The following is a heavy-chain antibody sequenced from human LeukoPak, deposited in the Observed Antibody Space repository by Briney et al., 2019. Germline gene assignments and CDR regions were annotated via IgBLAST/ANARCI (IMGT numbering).Heavy chain of an antibody. Sequence: SQTLSLTCAISGDSVSSNSAAWNWIRQSPSRGLEWLGRTYYRSKWYNDYAVSVKSRITINPDTSQNQFSLQLNSVTPEDTAVYYCARVQVVPAAIPGYYYYYMDVWGKGTTVTVSS. CDR1: GDSVSSNSAA. CDR2: TYYRSKWYN. D-gene: IGHD2-2*02. CDR3: ARVQVVPAAIPGYYYYYMDV. J-gene: IGHJ6*03. V-gene: IGHV6-1*01.